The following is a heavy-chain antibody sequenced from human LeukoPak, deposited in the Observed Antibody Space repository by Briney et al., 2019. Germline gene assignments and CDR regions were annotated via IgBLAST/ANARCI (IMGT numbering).Heavy chain of an antibody. CDR1: GGTFSSYS. CDR2: IIPIFGTA. V-gene: IGHV1-69*06. Sequence: SVKVSCKASGGTFSSYSISWVRQAPGHGLEWMGGIIPIFGTANYEQKLQGRVTITADKSTSTAYMELSSLRSEDTAVYDCARDTAYSGYDLFDYWGQGTLVTVSS. J-gene: IGHJ4*02. D-gene: IGHD5-12*01. CDR3: ARDTAYSGYDLFDY.